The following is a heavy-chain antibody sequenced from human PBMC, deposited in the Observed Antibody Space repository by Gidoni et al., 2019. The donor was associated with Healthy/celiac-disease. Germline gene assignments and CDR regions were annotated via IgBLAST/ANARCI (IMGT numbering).Heavy chain of an antibody. CDR2: IRSKAYGGTT. Sequence: EVQLVESGGGLVQPGRSLRLSCTASGFTFGDYAMRWFRQAPGKGLEWVGFIRSKAYGGTTEYAASVKGRFTISRDDSKSIAYLQMNSLKTEDTAVYYCTSLEWSSPQRDYYYYGMDVWGKGTTVTVSS. V-gene: IGHV3-49*03. CDR3: TSLEWSSPQRDYYYYGMDV. D-gene: IGHD3-3*01. J-gene: IGHJ6*04. CDR1: GFTFGDYA.